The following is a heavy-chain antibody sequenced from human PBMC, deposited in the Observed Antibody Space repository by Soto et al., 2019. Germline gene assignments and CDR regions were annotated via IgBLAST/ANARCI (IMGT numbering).Heavy chain of an antibody. Sequence: SETLSLTCTVSGGSSSSYYWSWIRQPPGKGLEWIGFIYYSGSTNYNPSLKSRVTISVDTSKNQFSLKLSSVTAADTAVYYCARRYGGNLDYWGQGTLVTVSS. D-gene: IGHD1-26*01. CDR1: GGSSSSYY. J-gene: IGHJ4*02. V-gene: IGHV4-59*08. CDR3: ARRYGGNLDY. CDR2: IYYSGST.